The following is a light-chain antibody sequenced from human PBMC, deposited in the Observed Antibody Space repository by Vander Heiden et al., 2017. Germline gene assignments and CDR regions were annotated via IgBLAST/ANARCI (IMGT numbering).Light chain of an antibody. J-gene: IGKJ2*01. Sequence: DMQMTQSPSTLSASVGDRVTITCRASHGISGRLALYQQKPGKAPRLLIYTASSLETGVPSRFSASGSGTEFTLTISSLQPDDFATYYCQQYNSYSYTFGQGTKLEIK. CDR3: QQYNSYSYT. V-gene: IGKV1-5*03. CDR2: TAS. CDR1: HGISGR.